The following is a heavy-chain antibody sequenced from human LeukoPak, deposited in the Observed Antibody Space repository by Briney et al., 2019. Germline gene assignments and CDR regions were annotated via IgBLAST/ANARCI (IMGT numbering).Heavy chain of an antibody. J-gene: IGHJ4*02. V-gene: IGHV1-46*01. CDR2: VSPSGGRT. CDR3: ARGWGEMATIGEYFDY. CDR1: GYTFTSYY. D-gene: IGHD5-24*01. Sequence: ASVKVSCKAFGYTFTSYYMHWVRQAPGQGLEWMGIVSPSGGRTTYAQKFQGRVTMTRDMSTSKVYMELSSLRFEDTAVYYCARGWGEMATIGEYFDYWGQGTLVTVSS.